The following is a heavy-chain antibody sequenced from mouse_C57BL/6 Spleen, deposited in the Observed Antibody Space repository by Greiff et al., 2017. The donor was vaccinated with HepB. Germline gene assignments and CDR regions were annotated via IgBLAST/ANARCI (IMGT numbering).Heavy chain of an antibody. CDR2: ISDGGSYT. CDR3: ARSYPLYYAMDY. V-gene: IGHV5-4*03. CDR1: GFTFSSYA. Sequence: EVKLVESGGGLVKPGGSLKLSCAASGFTFSSYAMSWVRQTPEKRLEWVATISDGGSYTYYPDNVKGRFTISRDNAKNNLYLQMSHLKSEDTAMYYCARSYPLYYAMDYWGQGTSVTVSS. J-gene: IGHJ4*01. D-gene: IGHD1-1*01.